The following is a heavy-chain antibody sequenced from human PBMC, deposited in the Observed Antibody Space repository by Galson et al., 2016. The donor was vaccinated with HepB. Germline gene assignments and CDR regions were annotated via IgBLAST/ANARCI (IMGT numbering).Heavy chain of an antibody. J-gene: IGHJ4*02. CDR2: IYPADSDT. CDR3: ARQGSSGNYYFEY. Sequence: QSGAEVKKPGESLKISCEASGYSFASYWVGWVRQMPGKGLEWMGIIYPADSDTRYSPSYQGQVTISADKSISTAYLQWSSLKASDTAIYYCARQGSSGNYYFEYWGQGTLVTVSS. V-gene: IGHV5-51*01. D-gene: IGHD3-10*01. CDR1: GYSFASYW.